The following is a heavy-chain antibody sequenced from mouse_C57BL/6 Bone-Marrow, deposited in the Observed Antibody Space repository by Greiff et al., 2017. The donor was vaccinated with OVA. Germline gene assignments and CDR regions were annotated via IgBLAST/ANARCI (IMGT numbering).Heavy chain of an antibody. CDR2: IRNKANGYTT. J-gene: IGHJ4*01. Sequence: EVQLQESGGGLVQPGGSLSLSCAASGFTFTDYYMSWVRQPPGKALEWLGFIRNKANGYTTEYSASVKGRFTISRDNSQSILYLQMNALRAEDSATYYWARYKTVVAPDAMDYWGQGTSVTVAS. CDR1: GFTFTDYY. D-gene: IGHD1-1*01. CDR3: ARYKTVVAPDAMDY. V-gene: IGHV7-3*01.